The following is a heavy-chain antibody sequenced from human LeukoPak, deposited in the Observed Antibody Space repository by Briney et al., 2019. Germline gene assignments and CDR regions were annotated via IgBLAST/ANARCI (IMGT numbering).Heavy chain of an antibody. CDR2: IYYSGST. CDR1: GGSISSYY. V-gene: IGHV4-59*01. J-gene: IGHJ4*02. D-gene: IGHD3-9*01. CDR3: ARARLGDILTGYFYFDY. Sequence: SETLSLTCTVSGGSISSYYWSWIRQPPGKGLEWIGYIYYSGSTNYNPSLKSRVTISVDTSKNQFSLKLSSVTAADTAVYYCARARLGDILTGYFYFDYWGQGTLVAVSS.